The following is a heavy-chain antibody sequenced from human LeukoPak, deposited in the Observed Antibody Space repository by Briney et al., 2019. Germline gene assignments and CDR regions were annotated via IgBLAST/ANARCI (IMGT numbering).Heavy chain of an antibody. CDR1: GGSFSGYY. CDR2: INHSGST. CDR3: ARASITMVRGVIIRGAYYYMDV. V-gene: IGHV4-34*01. J-gene: IGHJ6*03. Sequence: PSETLSLTCAVYGGSFSGYYWSWIRQPPGKGLEWIGEINHSGSTNYNPSLKSRVTISVDTSKNQFSLKLSSVTAADTAVYYCARASITMVRGVIIRGAYYYMDVWGKGTTVTISS. D-gene: IGHD3-10*01.